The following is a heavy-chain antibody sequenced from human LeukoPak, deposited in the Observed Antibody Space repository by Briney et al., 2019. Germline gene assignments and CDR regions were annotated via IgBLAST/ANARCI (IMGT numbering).Heavy chain of an antibody. CDR2: ISTYNGNT. V-gene: IGHV1-18*01. Sequence: ASVKVSCKASGYTFSKYGISWVRQAPGQGLEWMGWISTYNGNTKFAQNLQGRITMTTDSSTTTAYMELRSLRSDDTAVYYCATFAWSNSGYYHQDAFDIWGQGTMVTVSS. CDR1: GYTFSKYG. D-gene: IGHD3-22*01. J-gene: IGHJ3*02. CDR3: ATFAWSNSGYYHQDAFDI.